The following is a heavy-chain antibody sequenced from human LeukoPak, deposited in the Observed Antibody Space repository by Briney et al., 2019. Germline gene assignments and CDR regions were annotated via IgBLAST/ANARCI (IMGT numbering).Heavy chain of an antibody. Sequence: PGGTLRLSCAASGFTFDDYGMSWVRQAPGKGLEWVSGINWNGGSTGYADSVKGRFTISRDNAKNSLYLQMNSLRAEDTALYYCARDFASGGMGSSGYWGQGTLVTVSS. CDR2: INWNGGST. D-gene: IGHD1-26*01. V-gene: IGHV3-20*04. CDR1: GFTFDDYG. CDR3: ARDFASGGMGSSGY. J-gene: IGHJ4*02.